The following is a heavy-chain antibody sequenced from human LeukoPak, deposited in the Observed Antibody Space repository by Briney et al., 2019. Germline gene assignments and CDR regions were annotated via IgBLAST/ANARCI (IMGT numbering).Heavy chain of an antibody. D-gene: IGHD6-19*01. J-gene: IGHJ4*02. CDR3: ARLGSSGWYIIDY. Sequence: PSETLSLTCTVSGGSISGSSYYWGWIRQPPGKGLEWIGSIYYSGSNYNNPSLKSRVTISVDTSKNQFSLKLSSVTAADTAVYYCARLGSSGWYIIDYWGQGTLFTVSS. CDR2: IYYSGSN. CDR1: GGSISGSSYY. V-gene: IGHV4-39*01.